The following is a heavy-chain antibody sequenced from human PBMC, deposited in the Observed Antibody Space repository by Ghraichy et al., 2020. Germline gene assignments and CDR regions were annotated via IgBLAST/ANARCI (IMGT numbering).Heavy chain of an antibody. J-gene: IGHJ3*01. CDR2: ISGSGGST. Sequence: GGSLRLSCAASGFTFSSYAMSWVRQAPGKGLEWVSAISGSGGSTYYADSVKGRFTISRDNSKNTLYLQMNSLRAEDTAVYYCAKDRPVATMIVVVWGARDAFDFWGQGTMVTVSS. D-gene: IGHD3-22*01. CDR1: GFTFSSYA. V-gene: IGHV3-23*01. CDR3: AKDRPVATMIVVVWGARDAFDF.